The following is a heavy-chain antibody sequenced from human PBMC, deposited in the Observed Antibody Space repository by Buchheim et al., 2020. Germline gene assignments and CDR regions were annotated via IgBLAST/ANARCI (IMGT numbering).Heavy chain of an antibody. V-gene: IGHV3-7*04. CDR1: GFTFSSYW. CDR2: IKHDGSEK. Sequence: EVQLVESGGGLVQPGGSLRLSCATSGFTFSSYWMSWVRQAPGKGLEWVANIKHDGSEKYYVDSVKGRFTISSANAKNSLLLQMNSLRAEDTAMYYCARDHDFWSGYENYFYYGMDVWGQGTT. CDR3: ARDHDFWSGYENYFYYGMDV. J-gene: IGHJ6*02. D-gene: IGHD3-3*01.